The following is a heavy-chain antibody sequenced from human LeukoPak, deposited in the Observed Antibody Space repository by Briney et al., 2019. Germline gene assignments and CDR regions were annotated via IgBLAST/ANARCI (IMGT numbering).Heavy chain of an antibody. Sequence: SVKVSCKASGGTFSSYAISWVRQAPGQGLEWMGRIIPILGIANYAQEFQGRATITADKSTSTAYMELSSLRSEDTAVYYCARGGFGEFEYYFDYWGQGTLVNVSS. CDR2: IIPILGIA. J-gene: IGHJ4*02. CDR3: ARGGFGEFEYYFDY. V-gene: IGHV1-69*04. D-gene: IGHD3-10*01. CDR1: GGTFSSYA.